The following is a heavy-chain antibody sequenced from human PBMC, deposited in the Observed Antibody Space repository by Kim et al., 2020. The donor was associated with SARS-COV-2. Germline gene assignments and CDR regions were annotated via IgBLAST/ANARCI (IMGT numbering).Heavy chain of an antibody. CDR1: GYTFTGYY. CDR3: ASIVVSGYYGSGSYYGSSPRNFNWFDP. CDR2: INPNSGGT. D-gene: IGHD3-10*01. V-gene: IGHV1-2*06. J-gene: IGHJ5*02. Sequence: ASVKVSCRASGYTFTGYYMHWVRQAPGQGLEWMGRINPNSGGTNYAQKFQGRVTMTRDTSISTAYMELSRLRSDDTAVYYCASIVVSGYYGSGSYYGSSPRNFNWFDPWGQGTLVTVSS.